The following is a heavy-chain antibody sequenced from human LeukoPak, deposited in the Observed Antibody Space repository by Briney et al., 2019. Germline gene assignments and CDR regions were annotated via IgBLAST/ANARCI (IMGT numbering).Heavy chain of an antibody. CDR1: GGSISSSSYY. Sequence: PSETLSLTCTVSGGSISSSSYYWGWIRQPPGKGLEWIGSIYYSGCTYYNPSLKSRVTISVDTSKNQFSLKLSSVTAADTAVYYCARHRVYYYMDVWGKGTTVTVSS. V-gene: IGHV4-39*01. CDR3: ARHRVYYYMDV. CDR2: IYYSGCT. J-gene: IGHJ6*03.